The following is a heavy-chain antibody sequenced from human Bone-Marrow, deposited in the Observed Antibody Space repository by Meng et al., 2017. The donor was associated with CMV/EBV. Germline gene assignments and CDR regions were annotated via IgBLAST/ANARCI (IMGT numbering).Heavy chain of an antibody. J-gene: IGHJ3*02. Sequence: GGSLRLSCAASGFTFSSYSMNWVRQAPGKGLEWVSSISSSSSNIYHADSVKGRFTISRDNAKNSLYLQMHSLRAEDTAVYYCARVGLFDSSGTLSDAFDIWGPGTVVTVSS. CDR1: GFTFSSYS. V-gene: IGHV3-21*01. CDR2: ISSSSSNI. D-gene: IGHD3-22*01. CDR3: ARVGLFDSSGTLSDAFDI.